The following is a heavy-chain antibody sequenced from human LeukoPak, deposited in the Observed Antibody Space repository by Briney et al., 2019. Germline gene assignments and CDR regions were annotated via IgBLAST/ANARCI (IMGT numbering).Heavy chain of an antibody. V-gene: IGHV3-7*01. CDR2: IKEDGSEK. J-gene: IGHJ4*02. CDR3: ARSRSGYYEDY. CDR1: GFTFSNYW. D-gene: IGHD3-22*01. Sequence: GGSLTLSCAASGFTFSNYWMSWVRKAPGKGLEWVANIKEDGSEKYYVDSVKGRFTISRDNAKNSLSLQVNSLSAEDTAVYYCARSRSGYYEDYWGQGTLVTVS.